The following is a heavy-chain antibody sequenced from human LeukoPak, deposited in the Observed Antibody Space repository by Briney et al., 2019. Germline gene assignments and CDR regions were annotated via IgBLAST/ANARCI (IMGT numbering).Heavy chain of an antibody. CDR1: VGSISSNSYY. V-gene: IGHV4-39*01. J-gene: IGHJ4*02. CDR2: IYSSVST. CDR3: AYSGSYGHLGY. Sequence: SETLCLTCTVSVGSISSNSYYWAWIRQPPGKGLEWIGSIYSSVSTYYNPSLKSRVTISVDTSKNQFSLRLSSVTAADTALYYCAYSGSYGHLGYWGQGIPVTVSS. D-gene: IGHD1-26*01.